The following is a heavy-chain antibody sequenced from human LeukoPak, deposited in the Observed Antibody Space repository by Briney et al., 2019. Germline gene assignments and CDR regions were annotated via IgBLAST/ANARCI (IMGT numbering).Heavy chain of an antibody. CDR2: MKPKSGNT. CDR1: RYTFTSYD. Sequence: GSVRVSCKASRYTFTSYDMNWVRQAPGKGLEWMGWMKPKSGNTGYAQKFQARLTMTRNTSISTAYMQLSSLRSEDTAVYYCARGGALTLTYSSSWYEEGSLGYWGQGTLVTVSS. J-gene: IGHJ4*02. CDR3: ARGGALTLTYSSSWYEEGSLGY. V-gene: IGHV1-8*01. D-gene: IGHD6-13*01.